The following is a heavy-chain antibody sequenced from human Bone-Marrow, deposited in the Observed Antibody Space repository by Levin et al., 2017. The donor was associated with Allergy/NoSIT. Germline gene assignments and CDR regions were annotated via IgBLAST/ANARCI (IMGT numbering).Heavy chain of an antibody. D-gene: IGHD6-19*01. Sequence: GESLKISCAASGFTFSDYYMSWIRQAPGKGLEWVSYISGSSSYTPYADSVKGRFTISRDNAKNSVYLQMNSLRAEDTAVYYCARVYTRSSGWYSVYWGQGTLVTVSS. J-gene: IGHJ4*02. V-gene: IGHV3-11*05. CDR2: ISGSSSYT. CDR1: GFTFSDYY. CDR3: ARVYTRSSGWYSVY.